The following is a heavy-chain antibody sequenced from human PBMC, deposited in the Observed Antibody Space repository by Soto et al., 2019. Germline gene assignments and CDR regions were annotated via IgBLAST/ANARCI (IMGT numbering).Heavy chain of an antibody. Sequence: GGSLRLSCAASGFTFNNYALSWVRQAPGKGLEWISTISGSGGSTYYADSVKGRFTISRDNSKNTLYLQMNSLRAEDTAVYYCAKGSRITIFGVVSDAFDIWGQGTMVTVSS. V-gene: IGHV3-23*01. CDR1: GFTFNNYA. J-gene: IGHJ3*02. CDR3: AKGSRITIFGVVSDAFDI. D-gene: IGHD3-3*01. CDR2: ISGSGGST.